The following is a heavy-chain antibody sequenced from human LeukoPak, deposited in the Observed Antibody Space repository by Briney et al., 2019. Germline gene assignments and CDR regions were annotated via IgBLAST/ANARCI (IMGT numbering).Heavy chain of an antibody. CDR1: GGSISSGGYY. D-gene: IGHD3-10*01. J-gene: IGHJ4*02. CDR3: ARHYGSGSFPINFDY. V-gene: IGHV4-30-2*01. Sequence: SQTLSLTCTVSGGSISSGGYYWSWIRQPPGKGLEWIGYIYHSGSTYYNPSLKSRVTISVDRSKNQFSLKLSSVTAADTAVYYCARHYGSGSFPINFDYWGQGTLVTVSS. CDR2: IYHSGST.